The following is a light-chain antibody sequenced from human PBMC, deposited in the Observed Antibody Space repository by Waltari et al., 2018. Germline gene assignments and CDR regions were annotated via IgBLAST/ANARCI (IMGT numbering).Light chain of an antibody. V-gene: IGLV1-40*01. Sequence: QSVLTQPPSVSGAPGQRVTISCTGRSSNIGSGFGVHWYQQFPGSAPRLVIFDNNIRPSGVPARFSGSKSGTSASLTITGLQAEDEADYYCQSYDSGREVFGGGTKLTV. J-gene: IGLJ3*02. CDR2: DNN. CDR3: QSYDSGREV. CDR1: SSNIGSGFG.